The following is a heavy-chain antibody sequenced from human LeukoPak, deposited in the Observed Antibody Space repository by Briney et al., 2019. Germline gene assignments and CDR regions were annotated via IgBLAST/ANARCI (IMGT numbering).Heavy chain of an antibody. J-gene: IGHJ4*02. D-gene: IGHD3-16*01. CDR3: ATGVNYAFET. CDR2: IYYSGST. V-gene: IGHV4-39*01. CDR1: GGSISSSSYY. Sequence: SETLSLTCTVSGGSISSSSYYWGWIRQPPGKGLEWIGSIYYSGSTYYNPSLKSRVTISVDTSKNQFSLKLSSVTAADTAVYYCATGVNYAFETWGQGTLVTVSS.